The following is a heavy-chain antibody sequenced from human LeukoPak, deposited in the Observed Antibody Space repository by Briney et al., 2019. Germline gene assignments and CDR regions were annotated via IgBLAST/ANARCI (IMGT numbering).Heavy chain of an antibody. D-gene: IGHD3-10*02. CDR2: IYYSGST. CDR3: AELGITMIGGV. Sequence: SETLSLTCTVSGGSISSYYWSWIRQPPGKGLEWIGYIYYSGSTNYNPSLKSRVTISVDTSKNQFSLKLTSVTAADTAVYYCAELGITMIGGVWGKGTTVTISS. CDR1: GGSISSYY. V-gene: IGHV4-59*08. J-gene: IGHJ6*04.